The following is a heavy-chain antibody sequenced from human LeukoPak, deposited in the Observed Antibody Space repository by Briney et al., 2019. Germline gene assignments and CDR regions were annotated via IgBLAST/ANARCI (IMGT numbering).Heavy chain of an antibody. CDR2: ISSSGSTI. V-gene: IGHV3-48*04. J-gene: IGHJ6*02. Sequence: GGSLRLSCAASGFTFSSYSMNWVRQAPGKGLEWVSYISSSGSTIYYADSVKGRFTISRDNAKNSLYLQMNSLRAEDTAVYYCARDAGGGELYYYYGMDVWGQGTTVTVSS. D-gene: IGHD2-8*02. CDR1: GFTFSSYS. CDR3: ARDAGGGELYYYYGMDV.